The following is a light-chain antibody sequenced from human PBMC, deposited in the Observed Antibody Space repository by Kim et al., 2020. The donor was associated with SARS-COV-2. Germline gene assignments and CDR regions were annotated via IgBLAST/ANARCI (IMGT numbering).Light chain of an antibody. J-gene: IGKJ1*01. CDR1: QSVSSY. CDR2: GAS. CDR3: QQYGTTLTWT. Sequence: EIVLTQSPGTLSLSPGERATLSCRASQSVSSYLAWYQQKPGQAPRLLIYGASSRATGIPERFSGSWSGTDFTLTITRLEPEDFAVYYCQQYGTTLTWTFGQGTKVDIK. V-gene: IGKV3-20*01.